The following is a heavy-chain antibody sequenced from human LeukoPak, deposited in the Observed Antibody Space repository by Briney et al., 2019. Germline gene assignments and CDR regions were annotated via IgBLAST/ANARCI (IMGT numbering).Heavy chain of an antibody. CDR2: ISAYNGNT. Sequence: GASVKVSCKASGYTFTSYGISWVRQAPGQGLEWMGWISAYNGNTNYAQKLQGRVTITTDESTSTAYMELSSLRSEDTAVYYCARAPISGWAEEAFDIWGQGTMVTVSS. J-gene: IGHJ3*02. D-gene: IGHD6-19*01. V-gene: IGHV1-18*01. CDR3: ARAPISGWAEEAFDI. CDR1: GYTFTSYG.